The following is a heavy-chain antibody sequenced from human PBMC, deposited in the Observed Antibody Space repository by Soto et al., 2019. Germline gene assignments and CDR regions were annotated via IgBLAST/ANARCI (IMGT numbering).Heavy chain of an antibody. CDR1: GFTFSSYG. Sequence: GGSLRLSCAASGFTFSSYGMHWVRQAPGKGLEWVAVIWYDGSNKYYADSVKGRFTISRDNSKNTLYLQMNSLRAEDTAVYYCASSGYHLIWGNRALDYWGQGTLVTVSS. D-gene: IGHD3-22*01. J-gene: IGHJ4*02. CDR2: IWYDGSNK. CDR3: ASSGYHLIWGNRALDY. V-gene: IGHV3-33*01.